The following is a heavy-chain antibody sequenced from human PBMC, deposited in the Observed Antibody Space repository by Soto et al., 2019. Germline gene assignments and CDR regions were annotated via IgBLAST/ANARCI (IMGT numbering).Heavy chain of an antibody. Sequence: QVQLQQWGAGLLKPSETLSLTCAVNGGSLSDSYWSWIRQTPGKGLEWIGSINHRGSINYNPSLRSRVTISILTSKNEFSLRLTSVTAADTAIYYCAAGGGFIESRMVWFDPWGQGTLVTVSS. CDR2: INHRGSI. V-gene: IGHV4-34*02. J-gene: IGHJ5*02. D-gene: IGHD1-26*01. CDR3: AAGGGFIESRMVWFDP. CDR1: GGSLSDSY.